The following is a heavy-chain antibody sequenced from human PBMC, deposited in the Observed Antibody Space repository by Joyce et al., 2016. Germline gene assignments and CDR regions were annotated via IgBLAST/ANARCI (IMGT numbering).Heavy chain of an antibody. V-gene: IGHV1-8*01. CDR1: GYTFTNYE. CDR2: MNPDSGNT. D-gene: IGHD4-23*01. CDR3: ASRDYCGPVPFDI. J-gene: IGHJ3*02. Sequence: QVQLVQSGAQVKKPGASVKVSCKASGYTFTNYEVSWVRQAPGQGLEWMGWMNPDSGNTGYAQKFQGRVTMTRNTSITTAYMDLSSLRSEDTAVYYCASRDYCGPVPFDIWGQGTLVTVSS.